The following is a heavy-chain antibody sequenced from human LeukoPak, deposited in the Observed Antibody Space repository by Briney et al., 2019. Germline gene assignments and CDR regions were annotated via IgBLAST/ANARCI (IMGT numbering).Heavy chain of an antibody. CDR2: ISYDGSNK. V-gene: IGHV3-30*01. J-gene: IGHJ5*01. Sequence: GGSLRLSCAASGFTFSSYAMHWVRQAPGKGLEWVAVISYDGSNKYYADSVKGRFTISRDTSKNTLYLQMNSLTAEDMAVYYCARDSPFGVVGATDSWGQGTLVTVSS. CDR3: ARDSPFGVVGATDS. CDR1: GFTFSSYA. D-gene: IGHD1-26*01.